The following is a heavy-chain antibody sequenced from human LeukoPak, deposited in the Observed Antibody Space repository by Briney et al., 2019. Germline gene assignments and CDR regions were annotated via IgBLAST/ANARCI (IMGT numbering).Heavy chain of an antibody. CDR1: GFTFDDYG. CDR2: INWNGGST. J-gene: IGHJ3*02. D-gene: IGHD3-22*01. Sequence: PGGSLRLSCAASGFTFDDYGMSWVRQAPGKGLEWVSGINWNGGSTGYADSVKGRFTISRDNAKNSLYQQMNSLRAEDTALYYCARPDRDYYDSTTLGLDAFDIWGQGTMVTVSS. CDR3: ARPDRDYYDSTTLGLDAFDI. V-gene: IGHV3-20*04.